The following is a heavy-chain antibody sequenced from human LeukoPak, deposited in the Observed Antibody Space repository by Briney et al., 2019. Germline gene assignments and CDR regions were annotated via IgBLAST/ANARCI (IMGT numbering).Heavy chain of an antibody. D-gene: IGHD3-3*01. CDR1: GGSISNYL. J-gene: IGHJ4*02. CDR2: IDISGST. CDR3: ARGDRFLDS. V-gene: IGHV4-4*07. Sequence: SETLSLTCTVSGGSISNYLWYWIRQPAGKGLEWIGRIDISGSTNYNPSLKSRVTMSVDTSKIQFSLKLSSVTAADTAVYYCARGDRFLDSWGQGTLVTVSS.